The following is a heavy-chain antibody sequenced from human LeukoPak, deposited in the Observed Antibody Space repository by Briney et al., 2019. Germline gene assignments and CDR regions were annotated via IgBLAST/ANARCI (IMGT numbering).Heavy chain of an antibody. V-gene: IGHV3-30*18. CDR1: GFTFSSYG. D-gene: IGHD1-7*01. Sequence: GGSLRLSCAASGFTFSSYGMHWVRQAPGKGLEWVAVISYDGSNKYYADSVKGRFTISRDNSKNTLYLQMNSLRAEDTAVYYCAKDRYNWNYFGPFGYWGQGTLVTVSS. J-gene: IGHJ4*02. CDR3: AKDRYNWNYFGPFGY. CDR2: ISYDGSNK.